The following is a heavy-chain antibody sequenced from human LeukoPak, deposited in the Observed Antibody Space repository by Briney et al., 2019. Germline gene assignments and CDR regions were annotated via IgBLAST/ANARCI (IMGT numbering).Heavy chain of an antibody. Sequence: GGSLRLSCEVSGLTFKNHAMSWVRQAPGKGLEWVSGISGSGGGTYYADSVKGRFTISRDNSKNTVYLQMNSLRAEDTAVYYCVKARMPHCGTDCLESWGQGTLVTVSS. D-gene: IGHD2-21*02. CDR1: GLTFKNHA. J-gene: IGHJ4*02. CDR2: ISGSGGGT. V-gene: IGHV3-23*01. CDR3: VKARMPHCGTDCLES.